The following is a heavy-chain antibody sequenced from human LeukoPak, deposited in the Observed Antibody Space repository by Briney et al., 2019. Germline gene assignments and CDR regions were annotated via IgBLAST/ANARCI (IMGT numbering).Heavy chain of an antibody. Sequence: PGGSLRLSCAASGFTFSSYSMNWVRQAPGKGLEWVSSISSSSSYIYYADSVKGRFTTSRDNAKNSLYLQMNSLRAEDTAVYYCARSPPSRLWFGELQLPFDYWGQGTLVTVSS. CDR3: ARSPPSRLWFGELQLPFDY. J-gene: IGHJ4*02. CDR1: GFTFSSYS. D-gene: IGHD3-10*01. CDR2: ISSSSSYI. V-gene: IGHV3-21*01.